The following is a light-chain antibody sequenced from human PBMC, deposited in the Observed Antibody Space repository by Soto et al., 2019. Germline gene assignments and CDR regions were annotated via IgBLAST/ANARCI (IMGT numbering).Light chain of an antibody. V-gene: IGLV1-40*01. CDR2: GNT. J-gene: IGLJ2*01. CDR3: QSYDRSLSGSV. Sequence: QSVLTQPPSVSGAPGQRVTISCTGSSSNIGAGYDVHWYQHLPGTAPKLLIYGNTNRPSGVPDRFSGSKSGTSVSLAITGLQAEDEADYYCQSYDRSLSGSVFGGGTKLTVL. CDR1: SSNIGAGYD.